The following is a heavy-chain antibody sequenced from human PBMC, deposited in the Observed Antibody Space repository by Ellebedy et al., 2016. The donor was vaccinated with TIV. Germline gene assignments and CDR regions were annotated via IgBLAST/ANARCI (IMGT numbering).Heavy chain of an antibody. V-gene: IGHV5-51*01. J-gene: IGHJ5*02. CDR1: GFTFTNYW. CDR3: TRGGNWFDP. Sequence: GESLKISCQGSGFTFTNYWIGGVRQMHGKGLEFMGLIYPSDSDIRYSPSFQGQVTISADKSNSTAYLHWSSLKASDTAMYYCTRGGNWFDPWGQGTLVTVSS. CDR2: IYPSDSDI.